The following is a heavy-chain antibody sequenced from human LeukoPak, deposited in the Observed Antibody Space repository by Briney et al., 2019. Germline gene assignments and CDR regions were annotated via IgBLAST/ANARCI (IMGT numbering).Heavy chain of an antibody. CDR1: GYTFTAYY. J-gene: IGHJ3*02. Sequence: ASVKVSCKASGYTFTAYYLLWVRQAPGQGLEWMGWVSPKSGGTSYAQKFQGRVTMTRDTSITTAYMELSSLTSDDTAMYYCARDGIYSTSFDAYDIWGQGTMVTVSS. CDR3: ARDGIYSTSFDAYDI. V-gene: IGHV1-2*02. D-gene: IGHD6-6*01. CDR2: VSPKSGGT.